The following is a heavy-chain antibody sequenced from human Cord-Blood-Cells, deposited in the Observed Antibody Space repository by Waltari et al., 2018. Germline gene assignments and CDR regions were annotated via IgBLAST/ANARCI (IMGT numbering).Heavy chain of an antibody. D-gene: IGHD2-2*01. CDR2: IKSKTDGGTT. V-gene: IGHV3-15*01. Sequence: EVQLVESGGGLVKPGGSLRLSCAASGFTFSNAWMSWVRQAPGKGLEWVGRIKSKTDGGTTDYAAPVKGRFTISRDDSKNTLYLQMNSLKTEDTAVYYCTTGYCSSTSCYEYAFDIWGQGTMVTVSS. J-gene: IGHJ3*02. CDR3: TTGYCSSTSCYEYAFDI. CDR1: GFTFSNAW.